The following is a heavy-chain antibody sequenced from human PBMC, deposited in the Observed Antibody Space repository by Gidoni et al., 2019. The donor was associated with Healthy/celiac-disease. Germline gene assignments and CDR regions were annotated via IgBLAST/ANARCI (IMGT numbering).Heavy chain of an antibody. CDR3: ARYYYDSSGYSLFDY. CDR1: GFTSSSYS. J-gene: IGHJ4*02. Sequence: EVQLVESGGGLVKPGGPLRLSCAASGFTSSSYSMNWVRQAPGKGLGWVSSISSSSSYIYYADSVQGRFTISRDNAKNSLYLQMNSLRAEDTAVYYCARYYYDSSGYSLFDYWGQGTLVTVSS. D-gene: IGHD3-22*01. V-gene: IGHV3-21*01. CDR2: ISSSSSYI.